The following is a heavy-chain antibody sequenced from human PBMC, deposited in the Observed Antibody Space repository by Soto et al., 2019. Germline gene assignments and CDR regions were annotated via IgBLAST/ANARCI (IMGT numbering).Heavy chain of an antibody. Sequence: QVQLVQSGAEVKKPGSSVKVSCKASGDTFSSYAISWVRQAPGQGLEWMGGIIPISGTADYAQKFQGRVTITADEYTSIAHIELSSLRSADTALYYCARASGGSGPTYFYYSAMDVWGQGTTVTVSS. D-gene: IGHD2-8*02. CDR1: GDTFSSYA. CDR3: ARASGGSGPTYFYYSAMDV. J-gene: IGHJ6*02. V-gene: IGHV1-69*01. CDR2: IIPISGTA.